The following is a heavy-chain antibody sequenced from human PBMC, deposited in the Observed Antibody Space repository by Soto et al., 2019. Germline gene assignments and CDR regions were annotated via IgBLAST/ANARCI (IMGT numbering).Heavy chain of an antibody. D-gene: IGHD7-27*01. CDR3: AKDNELYLTYYFDY. J-gene: IGHJ4*02. V-gene: IGHV3-30*18. Sequence: QVQLVESGGGVVQPGRSLRLSCAASGFTFSSYGMHWVRQAPGKGLEWVAVISYDGSNKYYADSVKGRFTISRDNSKNTLYLQMNSLRAEDTAVYYCAKDNELYLTYYFDYWGQGTLVTVSS. CDR2: ISYDGSNK. CDR1: GFTFSSYG.